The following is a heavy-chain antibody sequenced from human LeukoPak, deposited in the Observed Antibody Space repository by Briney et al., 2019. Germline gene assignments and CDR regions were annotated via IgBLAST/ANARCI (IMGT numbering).Heavy chain of an antibody. V-gene: IGHV3-9*01. Sequence: GRSLRLSCAASGFTFDDYAMHWVRQAPGKGLEWVSGISWNSGSIGYADSVKDRFTISRDNAKNSLYLQMNSLRAEDTALYYCAKLHCSSTSCSNWFDPWGQGTLVTVSS. CDR1: GFTFDDYA. CDR3: AKLHCSSTSCSNWFDP. D-gene: IGHD2-2*01. CDR2: ISWNSGSI. J-gene: IGHJ5*02.